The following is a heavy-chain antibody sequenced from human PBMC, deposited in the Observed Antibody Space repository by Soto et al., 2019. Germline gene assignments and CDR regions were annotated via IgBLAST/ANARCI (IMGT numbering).Heavy chain of an antibody. Sequence: SESLSLTCPVSGVSIISDYWSWVRQPPGKGLEWVGYVSSSGSNNYNPSLKSLVSISVDTSANQSSLNLFSMTAADTAVIYCARVLTGSSLFDYWGQGTLVTVSS. V-gene: IGHV4-59*01. CDR1: GVSIISDY. D-gene: IGHD7-27*01. CDR3: ARVLTGSSLFDY. CDR2: VSSSGSN. J-gene: IGHJ4*02.